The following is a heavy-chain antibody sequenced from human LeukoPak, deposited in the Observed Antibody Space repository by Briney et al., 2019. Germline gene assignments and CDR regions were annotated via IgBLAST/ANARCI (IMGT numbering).Heavy chain of an antibody. V-gene: IGHV4-39*01. CDR2: INYGGTT. D-gene: IGHD3-22*01. CDR1: GDSISRSDSY. CDR3: AGRRYYDGSGYLE. J-gene: IGHJ1*01. Sequence: SETLSLTCSVSGDSISRSDSYWDWIRQRPGMGLEWIGTINYGGTTYYSPSLKSRVHMSVDTPNTQFSLTLRSIPAADRAVYYCAGRRYYDGSGYLEWGQGTLLSVSS.